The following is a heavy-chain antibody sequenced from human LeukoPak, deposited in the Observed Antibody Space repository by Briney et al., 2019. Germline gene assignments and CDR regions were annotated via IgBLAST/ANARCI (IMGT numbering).Heavy chain of an antibody. CDR1: GGSISSSSYY. Sequence: SETLSLTCTVSGGSISSSSYYWGWIRQHPGKGLEWIGYIYYSGSTFYSPSLKSRVTISVDTSKNQFSLKLSSVTAADTAVYYCARRSWSDAFDIWGQGTMVTVSS. V-gene: IGHV4-31*03. CDR2: IYYSGST. D-gene: IGHD6-13*01. CDR3: ARRSWSDAFDI. J-gene: IGHJ3*02.